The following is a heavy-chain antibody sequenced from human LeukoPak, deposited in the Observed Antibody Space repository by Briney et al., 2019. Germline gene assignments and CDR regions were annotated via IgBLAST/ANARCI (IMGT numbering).Heavy chain of an antibody. Sequence: PGGSLRLSCAASGFTFSGYEMNWVRQAPGKGLEWVSYISGSGSVIYYADSVKGRFTVSRDNAKNSLYLQMNSLRAEDTAVYYCARDSIGLFEGGQGTLVTVSS. CDR1: GFTFSGYE. D-gene: IGHD3-3*01. J-gene: IGHJ4*02. CDR3: ARDSIGLFE. V-gene: IGHV3-48*03. CDR2: ISGSGSVI.